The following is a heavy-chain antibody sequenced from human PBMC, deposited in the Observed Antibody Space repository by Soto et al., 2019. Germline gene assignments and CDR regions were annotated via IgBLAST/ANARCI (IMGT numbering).Heavy chain of an antibody. CDR1: GGSMNTYY. V-gene: IGHV4-59*08. Sequence: SETLSLPCTVSGGSMNTYYWVWFRQPPGKGLEWVGYIYYSGSTTYSPSLKSRVTISVDTSKNQFSLKLDSVTAADTAVYYCARLGGSYQAYDQWGQGSMVTVS. CDR3: ARLGGSYQAYDQ. CDR2: IYYSGST. J-gene: IGHJ4*02. D-gene: IGHD3-22*01.